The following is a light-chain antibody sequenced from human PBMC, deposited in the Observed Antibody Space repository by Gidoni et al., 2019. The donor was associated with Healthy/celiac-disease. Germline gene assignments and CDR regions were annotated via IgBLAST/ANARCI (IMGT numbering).Light chain of an antibody. J-gene: IGKJ3*01. CDR3: MQALHLFT. CDR2: LGS. V-gene: IGKV2-28*01. CDR1: QSLLHSNGYNY. Sequence: DLVMIQSPLSLPVTPGEPASISCRSSQSLLHSNGYNYLDWYLQKPGQSPQLLIYLGSNRASGVPDRFSGSGAGTDVTLKISRVEAEDVGVYYCMQALHLFTFGPGTKVDIK.